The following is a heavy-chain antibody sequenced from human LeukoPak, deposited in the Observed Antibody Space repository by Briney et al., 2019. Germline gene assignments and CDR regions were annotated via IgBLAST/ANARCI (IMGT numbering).Heavy chain of an antibody. V-gene: IGHV3-30-3*01. CDR1: GFTFSSYW. D-gene: IGHD6-13*01. CDR3: ARDLAVHSSSWWPAYYYYYGMDV. J-gene: IGHJ6*02. Sequence: GGSLRLSCAASGFTFSSYWMSWVRQAPGKGLEWVAVISYDGSNKYYADSVKGRFTISRDNSKNTLYLQMNSLRAEDTAVYYCARDLAVHSSSWWPAYYYYYGMDVWGQGTTVTVSS. CDR2: ISYDGSNK.